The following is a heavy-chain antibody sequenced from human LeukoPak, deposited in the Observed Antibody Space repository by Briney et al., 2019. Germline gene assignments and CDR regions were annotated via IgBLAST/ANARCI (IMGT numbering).Heavy chain of an antibody. CDR2: INPNSGGT. V-gene: IGHV1-2*04. CDR3: ATNFYSNSWSLTD. CDR1: GYTFTGYY. Sequence: ASVKVSCKASGYTFTGYYIHWVRQAPGQGLEWMGWINPNSGGTNYAQKFQGWVTMTRDTSINTAYMELNRLTSDDTAIYYCATNFYSNSWSLTDWGQGTLVTVSS. J-gene: IGHJ4*02. D-gene: IGHD6-13*01.